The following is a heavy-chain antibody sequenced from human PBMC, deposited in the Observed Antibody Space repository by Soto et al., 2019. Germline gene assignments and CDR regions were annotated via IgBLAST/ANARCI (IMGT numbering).Heavy chain of an antibody. CDR2: IIPIFGTA. CDR1: GGTFSSYA. V-gene: IGHV1-69*01. D-gene: IGHD3-3*01. Sequence: QVQLVQSGAEVKKPGSSVKVSCKASGGTFSSYAISWVRQAPGQGLEWMGGIIPIFGTANYAQKFQGRVTINADESTGTAYRELSSLSSEDTAVYDCARAPSQIFGVDEAAFDIWGQGTMVTVSS. J-gene: IGHJ3*02. CDR3: ARAPSQIFGVDEAAFDI.